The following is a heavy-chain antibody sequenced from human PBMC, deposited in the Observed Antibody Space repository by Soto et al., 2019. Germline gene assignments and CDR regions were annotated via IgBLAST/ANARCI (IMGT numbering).Heavy chain of an antibody. J-gene: IGHJ4*02. CDR2: ISCSGGST. CDR1: AFTFRRYA. D-gene: IGHD2-2*02. Sequence: LRLSSAASAFTFRRYAMNWVRQPPGKAREWVSAISCSGGSTYYAYSAKCRFTIYGDNSKNTLYLQMNSLRAEDTAVYYCAKAVVVIPATIQVFAAASCDYWGQGTLVTAPQ. CDR3: AKAVVVIPATIQVFAAASCDY. V-gene: IGHV3-23*01.